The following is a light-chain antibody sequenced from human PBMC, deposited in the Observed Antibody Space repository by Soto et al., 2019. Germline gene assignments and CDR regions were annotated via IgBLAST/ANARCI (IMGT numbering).Light chain of an antibody. CDR3: SSITSQSTLI. Sequence: QSALTQPASVSGSAGQSLTISSAGTMRDIGVYNLVSCYEQHPGKAPRLIFYEVRNRPSGIPLRFSASKCVNTASLTISGLQAEDEAHYYCSSITSQSTLIFGGVTKVTVL. CDR2: EVR. J-gene: IGLJ2*01. CDR1: MRDIGVYNL. V-gene: IGLV2-14*03.